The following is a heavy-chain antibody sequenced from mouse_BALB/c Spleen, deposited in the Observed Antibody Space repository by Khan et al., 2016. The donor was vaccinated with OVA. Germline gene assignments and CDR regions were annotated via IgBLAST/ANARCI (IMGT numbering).Heavy chain of an antibody. CDR2: INPTSGYT. V-gene: IGHV1-7*01. J-gene: IGHJ2*01. CDR3: ARDRIDY. CDR1: AYTFTTYW. Sequence: QVQLQQPGTELAKPGASVKMSCKASAYTFTTYWMHWVKQRPGQGLEWIGYINPTSGYTDYNEKFKDKATLSADKSSSTAYMQLSSLTSEDSAVYYCARDRIDYWGQGTTLTVSS.